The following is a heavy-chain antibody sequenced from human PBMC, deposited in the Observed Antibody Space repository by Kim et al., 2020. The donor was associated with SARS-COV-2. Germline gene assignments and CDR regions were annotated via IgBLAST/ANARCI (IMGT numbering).Heavy chain of an antibody. Sequence: GRFTIARDNAKNSLYLQMNSLRAEDTAVYYCAREWGDGDYEYPQSEPLDYWGQGTLVTVSS. J-gene: IGHJ4*02. D-gene: IGHD4-17*01. V-gene: IGHV3-11*06. CDR3: AREWGDGDYEYPQSEPLDY.